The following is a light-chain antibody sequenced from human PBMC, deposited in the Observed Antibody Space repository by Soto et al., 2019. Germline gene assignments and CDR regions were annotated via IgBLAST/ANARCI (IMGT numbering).Light chain of an antibody. V-gene: IGKV1D-8*01. J-gene: IGKJ2*01. CDR3: QQYYRFPYT. CDR2: AAS. CDR1: QGISSY. Sequence: VIWMTQAPSLLSAATGDRVTISCLMSQGISSYLAWYQQKPGKAPELLIYAASTLQSGVPSRFSGSGSGTDFPLTISCLQSEDFATYYCQQYYRFPYTFGQGTKLEIK.